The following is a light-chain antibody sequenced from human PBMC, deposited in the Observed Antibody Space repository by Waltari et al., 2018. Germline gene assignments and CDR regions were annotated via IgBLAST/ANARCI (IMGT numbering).Light chain of an antibody. CDR3: YSTDSSGNHRV. J-gene: IGLJ2*01. CDR2: EDN. CDR1: ASPKTY. Sequence: SYELTQPPSVSVSPGQTARITCSGDASPKTYAYWYQQKSGQAPVLVIYEDNKRPSGIPERISGSSSGTMATLTVSGAQVEDEADYCCYSTDSSGNHRVFGGGTRLTVL. V-gene: IGLV3-10*01.